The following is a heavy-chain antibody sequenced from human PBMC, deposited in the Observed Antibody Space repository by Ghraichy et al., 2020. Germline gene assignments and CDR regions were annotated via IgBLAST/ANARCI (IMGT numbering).Heavy chain of an antibody. CDR3: SRPEGRSDGMDV. J-gene: IGHJ6*02. D-gene: IGHD3-3*01. V-gene: IGHV3-53*01. CDR2: IYSGGVT. Sequence: GGSLRLSCTASGFTVSTNYMTWVRQAPGKGLLWVSTIYSGGVTNYADSVKGRFTISRDNSKNTVFLQVSSLRGEDTAVYYCSRPEGRSDGMDVWGQGTTVTVS. CDR1: GFTVSTNY.